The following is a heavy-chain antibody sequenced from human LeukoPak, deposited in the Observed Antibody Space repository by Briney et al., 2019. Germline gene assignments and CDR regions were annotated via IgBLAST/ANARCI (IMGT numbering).Heavy chain of an antibody. D-gene: IGHD6-19*01. Sequence: GESLKISCKGSGYSFTSYWIGWVRQMPGKGLEWMGIIYPGDSDTRYSPSFQGQVTISADKSTSTAYLQWSSLKASDTAMYYCATSGKNEGAVAGTRYWGQGTLVTVSS. J-gene: IGHJ4*02. CDR3: ATSGKNEGAVAGTRY. CDR2: IYPGDSDT. CDR1: GYSFTSYW. V-gene: IGHV5-51*01.